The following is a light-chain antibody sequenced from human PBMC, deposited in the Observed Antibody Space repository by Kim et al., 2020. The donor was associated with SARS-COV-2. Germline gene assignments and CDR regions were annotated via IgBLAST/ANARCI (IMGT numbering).Light chain of an antibody. CDR1: SSNIGNNY. Sequence: QSVLTQPPSVSAAPGQKVTISCSGSSSNIGNNYVSWYQQLPGTAPKLLIYDNNKRPSGIPDRFSGSNSGTSATLGITGLQTGDEADYYCGTWDSSLSARVFGGGTQLTVL. CDR2: DNN. J-gene: IGLJ3*02. CDR3: GTWDSSLSARV. V-gene: IGLV1-51*01.